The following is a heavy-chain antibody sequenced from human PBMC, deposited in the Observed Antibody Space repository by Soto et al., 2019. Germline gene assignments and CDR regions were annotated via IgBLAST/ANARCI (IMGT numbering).Heavy chain of an antibody. V-gene: IGHV4-4*02. J-gene: IGHJ6*03. Sequence: PSETLSLTCAVSRDSISSSNWLSWVRQPPGKGLEYIGEIYHSGSTNYNPSLKSRVTISVDNSKNQFSLKLTSVTPADTAVYYCARNSYTSSSAGGGYYYYMDVWGKGTTVTVSS. CDR2: IYHSGST. CDR3: ARNSYTSSSAGGGYYYYMDV. D-gene: IGHD6-6*01. CDR1: RDSISSSNW.